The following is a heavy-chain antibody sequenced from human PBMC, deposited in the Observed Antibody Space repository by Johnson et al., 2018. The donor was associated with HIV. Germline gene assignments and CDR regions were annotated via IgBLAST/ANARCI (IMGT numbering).Heavy chain of an antibody. Sequence: VQLVESGGGVVQPGGSLRLSCAASGFIFSDYSMSWVRQAPGKGLEWVSAISGSGGCTYYADSVKGRFTISRDNSKNTLYLQMNSLRAEDTAVYYCARERIAAAGLDAFDIWGQGTMVTVSS. CDR3: ARERIAAAGLDAFDI. V-gene: IGHV3-23*04. CDR1: GFIFSDYS. CDR2: ISGSGGCT. D-gene: IGHD6-13*01. J-gene: IGHJ3*02.